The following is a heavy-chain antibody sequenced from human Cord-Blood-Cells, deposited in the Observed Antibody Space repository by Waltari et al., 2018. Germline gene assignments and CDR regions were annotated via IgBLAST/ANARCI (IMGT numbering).Heavy chain of an antibody. V-gene: IGHV1-24*01. J-gene: IGHJ3*02. Sequence: QAPGKGLEWMGGFDPGDGETIYAQKFQGRVTMTEDTSTDTAYMELSSLRSEDTAVYYCATARDPIMITFGGDAFDIWGQGTMVTVSS. CDR3: ATARDPIMITFGGDAFDI. D-gene: IGHD3-16*01. CDR2: FDPGDGET.